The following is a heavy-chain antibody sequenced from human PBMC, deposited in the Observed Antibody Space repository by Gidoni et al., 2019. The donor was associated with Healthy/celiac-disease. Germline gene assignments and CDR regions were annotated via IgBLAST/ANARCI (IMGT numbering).Heavy chain of an antibody. CDR3: AKRKSRSYYDSSGYYVH. D-gene: IGHD3-22*01. CDR1: GFTFRRYA. CDR2: ISGSGGST. J-gene: IGHJ4*02. Sequence: EVQLLESGGGLVQPGGSLRLSCAASGFTFRRYAMSWVRQAPGKGLEWVSAISGSGGSTYYADSVKGRFTISRDNSKNTLYLQMNSLRAEDTAVYYCAKRKSRSYYDSSGYYVHWGQGTLVTVSS. V-gene: IGHV3-23*01.